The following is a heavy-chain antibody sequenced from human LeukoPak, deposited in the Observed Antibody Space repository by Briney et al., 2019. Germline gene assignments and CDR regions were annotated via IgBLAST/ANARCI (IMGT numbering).Heavy chain of an antibody. CDR3: AKDHCSGGSCQLNWFDP. V-gene: IGHV3-23*01. J-gene: IGHJ5*02. CDR2: ISGSGGST. Sequence: GGSLRLSCAASGFTFSSYAMSWVRQAPGKGLEWVSAISGSGGSTYYADSVKGRFTISRDNSKNTLYLQMNSLRAEDTAVYYCAKDHCSGGSCQLNWFDPWGQGTLVTVSS. CDR1: GFTFSSYA. D-gene: IGHD2-15*01.